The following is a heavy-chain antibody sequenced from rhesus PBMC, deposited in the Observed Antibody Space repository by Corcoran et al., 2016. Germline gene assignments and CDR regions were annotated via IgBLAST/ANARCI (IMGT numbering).Heavy chain of an antibody. D-gene: IGHD3-16*01. V-gene: IGHV4S7*01. CDR2: IYSSNGNT. CDR1: GGSISGVYG. J-gene: IGHJ4*01. CDR3: ARESYSGSYYYDY. Sequence: QVPLQESGPGLLTPSDPLSVTCAVSGGSISGVYGWGWIRPPPRTGLEWIGSIYSSNGNTYYNPSRKSRVTISTDTSKNQFSLKLSSVTAADTAVYYCARESYSGSYYYDYWGQGVLVTVSS.